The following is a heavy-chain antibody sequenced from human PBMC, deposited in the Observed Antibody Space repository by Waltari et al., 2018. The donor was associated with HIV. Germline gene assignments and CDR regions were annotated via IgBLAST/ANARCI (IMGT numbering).Heavy chain of an antibody. CDR1: ASSTGHGLH. Sequence: QLLLQESGPGLVKPSETLSLTCSVSASSTGHGLHWGWIRQPPGEGLDWIATVHQSGRAYYRPSLKSRVTISMDTSRNQFSLKMNSVTAADTAVYYCARMDYGSGTPPLDIYVMDVWGQGTTVTVSS. CDR3: ARMDYGSGTPPLDIYVMDV. CDR2: VHQSGRA. V-gene: IGHV4-38-2*01. D-gene: IGHD3-10*01. J-gene: IGHJ6*02.